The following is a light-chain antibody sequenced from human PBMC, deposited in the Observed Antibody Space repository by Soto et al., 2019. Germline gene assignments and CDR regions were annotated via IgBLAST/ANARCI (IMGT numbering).Light chain of an antibody. CDR3: SSYTTSTSFIL. V-gene: IGLV2-14*01. J-gene: IGLJ2*01. CDR1: SSDIGNYDF. CDR2: EVS. Sequence: QSALTQPASVSGSPGQSITISCTGTSSDIGNYDFVSWHQQVPGTAPKAMIYEVSSRPSGVSNRFSGSKSGNTASLTISGLQAEDEAYYYCSSYTTSTSFILFGGGTKLTVL.